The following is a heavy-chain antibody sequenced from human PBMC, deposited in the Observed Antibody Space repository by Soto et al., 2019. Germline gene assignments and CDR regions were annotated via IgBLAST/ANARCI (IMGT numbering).Heavy chain of an antibody. CDR1: GFTFSSYS. J-gene: IGHJ4*02. D-gene: IGHD1-26*01. Sequence: EVQLVESGGGLVQPGGSLRLSCAASGFTFSSYSMNWVRQAPGKGLEWVSYISSSSSTIYYADSVKGRFTISRDNAKNSLYLQMNSLRDEDTAVYYCARRSRSYFGGLDDYWGQGTLVTVSS. CDR3: ARRSRSYFGGLDDY. V-gene: IGHV3-48*02. CDR2: ISSSSSTI.